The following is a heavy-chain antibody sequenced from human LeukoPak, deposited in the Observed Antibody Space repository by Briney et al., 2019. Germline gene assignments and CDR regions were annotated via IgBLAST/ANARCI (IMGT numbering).Heavy chain of an antibody. V-gene: IGHV3-21*01. CDR3: ARDTGGTGWFDP. CDR2: ISSSSSYI. J-gene: IGHJ5*02. CDR1: GFTFSSYS. D-gene: IGHD3/OR15-3a*01. Sequence: GGSLRHSCAASGFTFSSYSMNWVRQAPGKGLEWVSSISSSSSYIYYADSVKGRFTISRDNTKNSLYLQMNSLRAEDTAVYYCARDTGGTGWFDPWGREPWSPSPQ.